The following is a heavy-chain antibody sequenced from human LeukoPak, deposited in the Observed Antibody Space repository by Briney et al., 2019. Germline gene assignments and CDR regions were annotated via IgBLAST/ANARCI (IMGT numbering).Heavy chain of an antibody. Sequence: GGSLRLSCAASGFTFYDYAMHCVRQAPGRGLEWVSLISWDGGSTYYADSVKGRFTISRDNSKNSLYLQMNSLGAEDTALYYCAKGQTNSRRGYYYYMDVWGKGTTVTVSS. D-gene: IGHD1-1*01. CDR1: GFTFYDYA. V-gene: IGHV3-43D*03. CDR2: ISWDGGST. J-gene: IGHJ6*03. CDR3: AKGQTNSRRGYYYYMDV.